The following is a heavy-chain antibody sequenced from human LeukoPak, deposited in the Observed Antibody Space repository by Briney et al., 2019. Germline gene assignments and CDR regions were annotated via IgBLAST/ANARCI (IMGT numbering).Heavy chain of an antibody. J-gene: IGHJ1*01. Sequence: GASVKVSCKASGYDFNGYYIHWVRQTPGQGLEWMGWINPNSGGTNSAQKFQGRVTMTRDTSIITAYMELSRLRSDDTAVYFCARGYYDSSDYEYFQHWGQGTLVTVSS. D-gene: IGHD3-22*01. V-gene: IGHV1-2*02. CDR2: INPNSGGT. CDR3: ARGYYDSSDYEYFQH. CDR1: GYDFNGYY.